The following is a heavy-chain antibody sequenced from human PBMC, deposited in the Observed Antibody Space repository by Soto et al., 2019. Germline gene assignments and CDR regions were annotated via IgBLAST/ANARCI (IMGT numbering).Heavy chain of an antibody. Sequence: SETLSLTCTVSSDSISNYYCSWFRQPPGKGLEWIGYMHYNGYTSYNPSLRSRVTISVDMSKNQFSLKLTSVTAADTAVYYCARLNGYCVSTKCHGYYGMDVWGQGTTVSVSS. CDR3: ARLNGYCVSTKCHGYYGMDV. D-gene: IGHD2-2*03. CDR1: SDSISNYY. CDR2: MHYNGYT. J-gene: IGHJ6*02. V-gene: IGHV4-59*08.